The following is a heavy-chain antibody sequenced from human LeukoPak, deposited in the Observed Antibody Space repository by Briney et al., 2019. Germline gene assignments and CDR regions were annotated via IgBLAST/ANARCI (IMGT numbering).Heavy chain of an antibody. V-gene: IGHV3-69-1*01. CDR1: GFTFSDYY. D-gene: IGHD3-3*01. J-gene: IGHJ6*03. CDR3: ARGGITIFGVVSYMDV. Sequence: GGSLRLSCAASGFTFSDYYMSWIRQAPGKGLEWLSYIGNSNTIYSADSVKGRFTISRDNAKNSLYLQMNSLRAEDTALYYCARGGITIFGVVSYMDVWGKGTTVTVSS. CDR2: IGNSNTI.